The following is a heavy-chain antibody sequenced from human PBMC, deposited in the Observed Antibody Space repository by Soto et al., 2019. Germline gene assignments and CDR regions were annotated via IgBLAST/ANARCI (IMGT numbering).Heavy chain of an antibody. Sequence: PGGSLRLSCAASGFTFSSYAMSWFRQAPGKGLEWVSAISGSGGSTYYADSAKGRFTISRDNSKNTLYLQMNSLRAEDTAVYYCAKDTPLAIVLMVYDYWGQGTLVTVSS. D-gene: IGHD2-8*01. CDR3: AKDTPLAIVLMVYDY. CDR1: GFTFSSYA. CDR2: ISGSGGST. J-gene: IGHJ4*02. V-gene: IGHV3-23*01.